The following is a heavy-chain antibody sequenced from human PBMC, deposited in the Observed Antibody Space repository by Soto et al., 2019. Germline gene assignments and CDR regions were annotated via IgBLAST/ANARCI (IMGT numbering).Heavy chain of an antibody. V-gene: IGHV4-31*03. D-gene: IGHD3-9*01. CDR2: IFDSGIT. CDR3: ARVERGNWFLMDY. CDR1: GGSIRSGGYY. J-gene: IGHJ4*02. Sequence: SETLSLTCTVSGGSIRSGGYYWSWIRQHPGKGLEWIGYIFDSGITYYNPSLKSRVTISVDTSKNQFSLKVRSVTAADTAVYYCARVERGNWFLMDYWGQGTLVTVSS.